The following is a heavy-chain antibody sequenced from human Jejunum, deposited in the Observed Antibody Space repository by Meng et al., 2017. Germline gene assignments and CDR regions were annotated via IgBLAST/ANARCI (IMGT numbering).Heavy chain of an antibody. Sequence: GGSLRLSCATYGFNFDTYVMSWVRQAPRKGLEWVSGVSGSGDRTYYADSVKGRFSISRDNSKNAVYLQMNSLRAEDTAVYYCARDKHDFGGNGRFAYWGQGTLVTFAS. D-gene: IGHD4-23*01. J-gene: IGHJ4*02. CDR3: ARDKHDFGGNGRFAY. CDR1: GFNFDTYV. CDR2: VSGSGDRT. V-gene: IGHV3-23*01.